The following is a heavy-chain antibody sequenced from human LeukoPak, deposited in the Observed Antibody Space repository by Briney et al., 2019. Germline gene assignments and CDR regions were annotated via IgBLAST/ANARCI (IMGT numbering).Heavy chain of an antibody. V-gene: IGHV3-49*03. J-gene: IGHJ4*02. CDR2: FRSKAYVGTT. D-gene: IGHD3-22*01. CDR3: TRGGYYYDSSGSDYFDY. CDR1: GFTLGDYA. Sequence: GGSRGFSGTASGFTLGDYAMSWFRKAPGKGLEGVGFFRSKAYVGTTEYAASVKGRFTISRDDSKSIAYLQMNSLKTEDTAVYYCTRGGYYYDSSGSDYFDYWGQGTLVTVSS.